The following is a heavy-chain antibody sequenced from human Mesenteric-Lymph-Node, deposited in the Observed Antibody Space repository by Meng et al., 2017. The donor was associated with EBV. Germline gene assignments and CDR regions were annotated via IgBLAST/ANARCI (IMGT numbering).Heavy chain of an antibody. D-gene: IGHD4-11*01. Sequence: GRLVESGGGLVKPGGYLRLSCAASGFTFSRYTMSWVRQAPGKGLEWVSSISDSSSDIYYADSVTGRFTISRDNAKNSLYLHMNSLRAEDTAVYYCARNLDYINYRYFDYWGQGTLVTVSS. CDR3: ARNLDYINYRYFDY. V-gene: IGHV3-21*01. CDR1: GFTFSRYT. J-gene: IGHJ4*02. CDR2: ISDSSSDI.